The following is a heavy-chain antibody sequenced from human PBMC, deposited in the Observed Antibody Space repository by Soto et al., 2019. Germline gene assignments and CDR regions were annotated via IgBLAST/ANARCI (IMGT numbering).Heavy chain of an antibody. V-gene: IGHV6-1*01. Sequence: PSQTLSLTCAISGGSVSSNSAAWNWIRQSPSRGLEWLGRTYYRSKWYNDYAVSVKSRITINPDTSKNQFSLQLNSVTPEDTAVYYCEREDYSKPLGGMDVWGQGTTVTVSS. J-gene: IGHJ6*02. CDR1: GGSVSSNSAA. CDR3: EREDYSKPLGGMDV. CDR2: TYYRSKWYN. D-gene: IGHD4-4*01.